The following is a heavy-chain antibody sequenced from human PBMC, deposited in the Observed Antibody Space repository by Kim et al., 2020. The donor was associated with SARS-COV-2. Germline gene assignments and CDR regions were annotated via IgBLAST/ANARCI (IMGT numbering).Heavy chain of an antibody. D-gene: IGHD2-2*01. J-gene: IGHJ4*02. Sequence: GGSLRLSCAASGFTFSSYWMHWVRQAPGKGLVWVSRINSDGSSTSYADSVKGRFTISRDNAKNTLYLQMNSLRAEDTAVYYCARVADPYQLLSYFDYWGQGTLVTVSS. CDR3: ARVADPYQLLSYFDY. CDR1: GFTFSSYW. CDR2: INSDGSST. V-gene: IGHV3-74*01.